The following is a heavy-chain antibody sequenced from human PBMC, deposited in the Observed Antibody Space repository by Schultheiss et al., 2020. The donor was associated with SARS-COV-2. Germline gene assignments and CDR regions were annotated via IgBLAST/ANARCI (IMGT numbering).Heavy chain of an antibody. V-gene: IGHV4-61*08. CDR1: GGSISSGGYY. CDR2: INHSGST. CDR3: ARALTGGSNFNWFDP. J-gene: IGHJ5*02. D-gene: IGHD1-7*01. Sequence: SETLSLTCTVSGGSISSGGYYWSWIRQHPGKGLEWIGEINHSGSTNYNPSLKSRVTISVDTSKNQFSLKLSSVTAADTAVYYCARALTGGSNFNWFDPWGQGTLVTVSS.